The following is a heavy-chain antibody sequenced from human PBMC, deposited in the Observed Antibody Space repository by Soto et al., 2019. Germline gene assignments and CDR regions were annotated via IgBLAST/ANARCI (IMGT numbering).Heavy chain of an antibody. V-gene: IGHV1-2*04. Sequence: ASVKVSCKASGYTFTGYYMHWGRQAPGQGLEWMGWINPNSGGTNYAQKFQGWVTMTRDTSISTAYMELSRLRSDDTAVYYCARVGVVGAADDAFDIWGQGTMVTVSS. J-gene: IGHJ3*02. D-gene: IGHD1-26*01. CDR1: GYTFTGYY. CDR3: ARVGVVGAADDAFDI. CDR2: INPNSGGT.